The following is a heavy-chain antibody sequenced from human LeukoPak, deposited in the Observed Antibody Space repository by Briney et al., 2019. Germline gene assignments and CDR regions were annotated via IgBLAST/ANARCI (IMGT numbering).Heavy chain of an antibody. CDR2: FDPEDGET. V-gene: IGHV1-24*01. Sequence: ASVKVSCKVSGYTLTELSMHWVRQAPGKGLEWMGGFDPEDGETIYAQKFQGRVTITRDTSATTAYMELSSLRSEDTAVYYCARERSISGDSCYASWGQGTLGTVS. J-gene: IGHJ4*02. CDR1: GYTLTELS. CDR3: ARERSISGDSCYAS. D-gene: IGHD2-15*01.